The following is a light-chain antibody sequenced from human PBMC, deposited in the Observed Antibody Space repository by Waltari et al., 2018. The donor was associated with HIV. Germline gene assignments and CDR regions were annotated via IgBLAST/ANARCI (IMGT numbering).Light chain of an antibody. CDR1: STGPKS. CDR3: QVWDTSREWV. CDR2: DNT. J-gene: IGLJ3*02. Sequence: SNPLTQPPSVSAATGQTARLNRRGNSTGPKSVHWYQQKPGQAPVLVVYDNTDRPSGIPERFSGSNSGKTATLTIRGVEAGDEADYYCQVWDTSREWVFGGGTKLTVL. V-gene: IGLV3-21*02.